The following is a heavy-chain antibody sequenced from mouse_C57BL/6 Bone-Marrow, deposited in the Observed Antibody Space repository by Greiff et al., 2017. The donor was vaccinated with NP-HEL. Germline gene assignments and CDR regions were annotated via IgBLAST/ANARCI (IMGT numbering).Heavy chain of an antibody. V-gene: IGHV1-64*01. Sequence: VQLQQPGAELVKPGASVKLSCKASGYTFTSYGMHWVKQRPGQGLEWIGMIPPNSGSTNYNEKFKSKATLTVDKSSSTAYMQLSSLTSEDSAVYYGAMRVITTVVATAYFDYWGQGTTLTVSS. J-gene: IGHJ2*01. CDR2: IPPNSGST. CDR3: AMRVITTVVATAYFDY. D-gene: IGHD1-1*01. CDR1: GYTFTSYG.